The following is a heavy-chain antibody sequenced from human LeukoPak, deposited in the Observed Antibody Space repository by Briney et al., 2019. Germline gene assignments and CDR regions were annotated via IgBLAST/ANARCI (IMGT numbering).Heavy chain of an antibody. J-gene: IGHJ4*02. D-gene: IGHD1-26*01. Sequence: ASVKVSCKASGYTFTSYGISWVRQAPGQGLEWMGIINPSGGSTSYAQKFQGRVTMTRDTSTSTVYMELSSLRSEDTAVYYCARASVGATRRYYFDYWGQGTLVTVSS. CDR3: ARASVGATRRYYFDY. CDR2: INPSGGST. CDR1: GYTFTSYG. V-gene: IGHV1-46*01.